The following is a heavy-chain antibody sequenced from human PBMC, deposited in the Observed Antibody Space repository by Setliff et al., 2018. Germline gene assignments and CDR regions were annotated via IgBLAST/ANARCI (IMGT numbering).Heavy chain of an antibody. CDR2: ISAYNGNT. CDR1: GYTFSNFG. Sequence: ASVKVSCKASGYTFSNFGSSWVRQAPGQGLEWMGWISAYNGNTNYAQRLRGRVTMTTDTSTNTAYMELRSLTSDDTAIYYCVRDRHSFVVPPEEAWFDPWGQGTLVTVSS. V-gene: IGHV1-18*01. CDR3: VRDRHSFVVPPEEAWFDP. J-gene: IGHJ5*02. D-gene: IGHD2-2*01.